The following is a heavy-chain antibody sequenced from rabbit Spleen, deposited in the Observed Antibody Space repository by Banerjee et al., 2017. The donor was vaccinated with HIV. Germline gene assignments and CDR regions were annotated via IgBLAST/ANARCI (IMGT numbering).Heavy chain of an antibody. CDR2: ITIVTGKS. CDR1: GVSFSDKDV. Sequence: EQLEESGGGLVKPKGSLTLTCKASGVSFSDKDVMCWVRQAPGKGLEWIACITIVTGKSVYASWAKGRFIMSRPSSTTVTLQMTSLTAADTATYFCARDLVALIGWNFNLWGPGTLVTVS. D-gene: IGHD5-1*01. V-gene: IGHV1S45*01. J-gene: IGHJ4*01. CDR3: ARDLVALIGWNFNL.